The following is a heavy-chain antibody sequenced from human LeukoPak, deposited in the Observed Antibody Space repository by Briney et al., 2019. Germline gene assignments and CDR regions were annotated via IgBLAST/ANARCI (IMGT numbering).Heavy chain of an antibody. CDR2: ISASGGAT. Sequence: GGSLRLSCGASGFTFRNYGMNWVRQAPRKGLEWVSSISASGGATYYADSVKGRFTISRDNSKNTLYLQMNSLRVEDTAVYYCAKDMNRRVTYYMDVWGKGTTVTISS. CDR1: GFTFRNYG. D-gene: IGHD4-23*01. J-gene: IGHJ6*03. CDR3: AKDMNRRVTYYMDV. V-gene: IGHV3-23*01.